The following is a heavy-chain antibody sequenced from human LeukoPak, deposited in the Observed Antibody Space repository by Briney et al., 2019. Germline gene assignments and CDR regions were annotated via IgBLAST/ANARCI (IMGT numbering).Heavy chain of an antibody. Sequence: KTSETLSLTCTVSGGSISSYYWSWIRQPPGKGLEWIGYIYYSGSTNYNPSLKSRVTISVDTSKNQFPLKLSSVTAADTAVYYCARWAGGRAAWVDYWGQGTLVTVSS. CDR1: GGSISSYY. CDR2: IYYSGST. CDR3: ARWAGGRAAWVDY. V-gene: IGHV4-59*01. D-gene: IGHD2-15*01. J-gene: IGHJ4*02.